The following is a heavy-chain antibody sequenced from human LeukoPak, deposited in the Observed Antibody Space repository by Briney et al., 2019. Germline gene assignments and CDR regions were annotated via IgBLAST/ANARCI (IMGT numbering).Heavy chain of an antibody. D-gene: IGHD5-24*01. CDR2: INSDGSST. Sequence: GGSLRLSCAASDSTFSSYWMHWVRQAPGKGLVWVSRINSDGSSTSYADSVKGRFTISRDNSKNTLYLQMNSLRAEDTAVYYCATMRWLQSSADLRDYWGQGTLVTVSS. J-gene: IGHJ4*02. CDR1: DSTFSSYW. V-gene: IGHV3-74*01. CDR3: ATMRWLQSSADLRDY.